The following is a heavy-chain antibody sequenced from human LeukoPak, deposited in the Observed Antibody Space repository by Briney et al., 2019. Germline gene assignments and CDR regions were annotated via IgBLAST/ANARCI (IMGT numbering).Heavy chain of an antibody. D-gene: IGHD3-10*01. V-gene: IGHV1-18*01. CDR1: GYTFTSYG. Sequence: ASVKVSCKASGYTFTSYGISWVRQAPGQGLEWMGWISAYNGNTNYAQKLQGRVTMATDTSTSTAYMELRSLRSDDTAVYYCARDRMVRGARSAFDIWGQGTMVTVSS. CDR2: ISAYNGNT. CDR3: ARDRMVRGARSAFDI. J-gene: IGHJ3*02.